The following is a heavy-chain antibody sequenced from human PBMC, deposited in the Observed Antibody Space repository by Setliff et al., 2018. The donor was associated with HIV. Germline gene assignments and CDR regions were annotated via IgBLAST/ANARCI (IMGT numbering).Heavy chain of an antibody. CDR1: GGSISSYY. J-gene: IGHJ4*02. D-gene: IGHD1-26*01. CDR3: ARRMSSGSYYDY. CDR2: IYTSGTT. Sequence: SETLSLTCTVSGGSISSYYWSWVRQPPGKGLEYIGYIYTSGTTNYNPSLKSRVTISVDTSKTQFSLKLSSVTAADTAVYYCARRMSSGSYYDYWGQGTLVTVSS. V-gene: IGHV4-4*08.